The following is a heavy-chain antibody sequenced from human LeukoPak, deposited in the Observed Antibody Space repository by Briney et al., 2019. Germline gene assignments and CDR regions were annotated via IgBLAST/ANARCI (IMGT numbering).Heavy chain of an antibody. CDR1: GFSFSSYS. V-gene: IGHV3-21*01. J-gene: IGHJ4*02. CDR2: ISSTTTYV. D-gene: IGHD3-22*01. Sequence: PGGSLRLSCVGSGFSFSSYSMNWVRQAPGKGLEWVSSISSTTTYVHYADSVKGRFTIFRDNAKNSLYLQMNSLGADDTAVYYCARDLYDSSGYFYGALWGQGTPVTVSS. CDR3: ARDLYDSSGYFYGAL.